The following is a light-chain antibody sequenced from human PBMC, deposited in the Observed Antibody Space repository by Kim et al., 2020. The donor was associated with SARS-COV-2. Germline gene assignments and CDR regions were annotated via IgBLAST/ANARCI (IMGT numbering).Light chain of an antibody. CDR3: LQHNSYPIT. V-gene: IGKV1-17*03. Sequence: EAVGDRVTITCRASQGISNYLAWFQQKPGKVPTRLIYAASSLQSGVPSRFSGSGSGTEFTLPISSLQPEDFATYYCLQHNSYPITFGQGTRLEIK. CDR2: AAS. CDR1: QGISNY. J-gene: IGKJ5*01.